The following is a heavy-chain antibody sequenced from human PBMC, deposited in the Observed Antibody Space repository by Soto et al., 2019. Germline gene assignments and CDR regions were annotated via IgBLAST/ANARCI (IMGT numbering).Heavy chain of an antibody. D-gene: IGHD3-3*01. V-gene: IGHV3-13*01. CDR2: IGTAGDT. CDR3: ERVQPDPLGRFLEWLGGIDG. J-gene: IGHJ6*02. Sequence: EVQLVESGGGLVQPGGSLRLSCAASGFTFSSYDMHWVRQATGKGLEWVSAIGTAGDTYYPGSVKGRFTISRENAKNSLYLQMNSLRGGDAAVYYCERVQPDPLGRFLEWLGGIDGWGQGTTVTVSS. CDR1: GFTFSSYD.